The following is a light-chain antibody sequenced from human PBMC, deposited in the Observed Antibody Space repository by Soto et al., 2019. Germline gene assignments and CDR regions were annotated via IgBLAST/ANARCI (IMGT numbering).Light chain of an antibody. J-gene: IGKJ4*01. V-gene: IGKV4-1*01. Sequence: DIVMTQSPDSLAVSLGERATINCKSSQSVLSNSNNQNYLAWYQQKPGQPPKLLIYWASTRESGVPDRFSGSGSGTDFTLTVSSLQAEDVAVYYCQQYFITPPFGGGTKLEI. CDR2: WAS. CDR1: QSVLSNSNNQNY. CDR3: QQYFITPP.